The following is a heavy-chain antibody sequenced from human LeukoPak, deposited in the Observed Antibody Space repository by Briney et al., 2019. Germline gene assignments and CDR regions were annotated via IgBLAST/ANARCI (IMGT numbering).Heavy chain of an antibody. Sequence: PSETLSLTCTVSGGSISSGGYYWSWICQHPGKGLEWIGYIYYSGSTYYNPSLKSRVTISVDTSKNRFSLKLSSVTAADTAVYYCATLPSSWYVGGWFDPWGQGTLVTVSS. CDR1: GGSISSGGYY. CDR2: IYYSGST. J-gene: IGHJ5*02. CDR3: ATLPSSWYVGGWFDP. D-gene: IGHD6-13*01. V-gene: IGHV4-31*03.